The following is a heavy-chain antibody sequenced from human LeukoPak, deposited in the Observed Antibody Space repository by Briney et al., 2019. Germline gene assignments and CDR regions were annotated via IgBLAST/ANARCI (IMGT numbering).Heavy chain of an antibody. J-gene: IGHJ4*02. D-gene: IGHD3-22*01. V-gene: IGHV1-58*02. CDR3: AALVDYYDSSGYYVDY. CDR2: IVVGSGNT. Sequence: GASVKVSCKASGFTFTRSAMQWVRQARGQRLEWIGWIVVGSGNTNYAQKFQERVTISRDMSTSTAYMELSSLRSEVTAVYYCAALVDYYDSSGYYVDYWGQGTLVTVSS. CDR1: GFTFTRSA.